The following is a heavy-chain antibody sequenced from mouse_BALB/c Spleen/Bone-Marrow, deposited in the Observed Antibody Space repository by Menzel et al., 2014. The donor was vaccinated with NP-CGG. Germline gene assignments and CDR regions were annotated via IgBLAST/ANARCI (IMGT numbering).Heavy chain of an antibody. CDR3: ASYVYGYYFDY. J-gene: IGHJ2*01. D-gene: IGHD2-2*01. Sequence: AHVKQAGAELVKPGASVKLSCTASGFNVKDTYINWVKQRPEQGLERIGRIDPANGNTKYDPKFQGKATITADSSSNTAYLQLSSLTSEDTAVYYCASYVYGYYFDYWGQGSTLTVYS. V-gene: IGHV14-3*02. CDR2: IDPANGNT. CDR1: GFNVKDTY.